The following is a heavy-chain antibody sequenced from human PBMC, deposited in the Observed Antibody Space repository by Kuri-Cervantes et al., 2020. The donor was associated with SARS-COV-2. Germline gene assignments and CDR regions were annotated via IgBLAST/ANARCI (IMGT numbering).Heavy chain of an antibody. CDR3: ARGRLIVVVPADLGMDV. V-gene: IGHV4-31*03. CDR2: IYYSGST. J-gene: IGHJ6*02. D-gene: IGHD2-2*01. Sequence: SETLSLTCTVSGGSISSGGYYWSWIRQHPGKGLEWIGYIYYSGSTYYNPSLKSRVTISVDTSKNQFSLKLSSVTAADTAVYYCARGRLIVVVPADLGMDVWGQGTTVTVSS. CDR1: GGSISSGGYY.